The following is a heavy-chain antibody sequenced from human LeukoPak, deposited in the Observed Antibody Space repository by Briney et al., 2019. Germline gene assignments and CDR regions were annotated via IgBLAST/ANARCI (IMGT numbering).Heavy chain of an antibody. Sequence: QTGGSLRLSCEASGFTFSHYGMHWVRQAPGKGLEWLSYINSVSNIISYADSVKGRFTISRDNAKNSLYLQMHGLRAEDTAVYYCARAGGGNMDFQHWGQGTLVTVSS. CDR3: ARAGGGNMDFQH. D-gene: IGHD4-23*01. CDR1: GFTFSHYG. J-gene: IGHJ1*01. V-gene: IGHV3-48*04. CDR2: INSVSNII.